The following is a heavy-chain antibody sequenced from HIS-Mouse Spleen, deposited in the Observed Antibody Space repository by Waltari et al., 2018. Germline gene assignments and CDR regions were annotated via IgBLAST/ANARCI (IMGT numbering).Heavy chain of an antibody. CDR1: GGSISSSSYY. V-gene: IGHV4-39*07. D-gene: IGHD1-26*01. Sequence: QLQLQESGPGLVKPSETLSLTCTVSGGSISSSSYYWGWIRQPPGKGLEWIGSIYYRGSTYYNPSLKSRVTISVDTSKNQFFLKLSSVTAADTAVYYCASVRIGIVGATGWFDPWGQGTLVTVSS. CDR3: ASVRIGIVGATGWFDP. J-gene: IGHJ5*02. CDR2: IYYRGST.